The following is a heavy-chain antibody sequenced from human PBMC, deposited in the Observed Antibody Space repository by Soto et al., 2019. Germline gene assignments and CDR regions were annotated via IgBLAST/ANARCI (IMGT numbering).Heavy chain of an antibody. CDR2: IVVGSGNT. D-gene: IGHD3-22*01. CDR1: GFTFTSSA. CDR3: AAEIARGGYHIDY. V-gene: IGHV1-58*01. Sequence: GASVKVSCKASGFTFTSSAVQWVRQARGQRLEWIGWIVVGSGNTNYAQKFQERVTITRDMSTSTAYMELSSLRSEDTAVYYCAAEIARGGYHIDYWGQGTLVTVSS. J-gene: IGHJ4*02.